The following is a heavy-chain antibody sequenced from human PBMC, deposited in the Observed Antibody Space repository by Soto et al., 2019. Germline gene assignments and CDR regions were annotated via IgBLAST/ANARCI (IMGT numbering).Heavy chain of an antibody. CDR3: ARGGELTGDAFDI. CDR1: GFTFSSYS. Sequence: GGSLRLSCAASGFTFSSYSMNWVRQAPGKGLEWVSSISSSSSYIYYADSVKGRFTISRDNAKNSLYLQMNSLRAEDTAVYDCARGGELTGDAFDIWGQGTMVTVSS. D-gene: IGHD1-26*01. CDR2: ISSSSSYI. V-gene: IGHV3-21*01. J-gene: IGHJ3*02.